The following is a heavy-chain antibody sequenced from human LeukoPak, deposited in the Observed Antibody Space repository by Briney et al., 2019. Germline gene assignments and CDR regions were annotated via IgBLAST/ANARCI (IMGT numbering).Heavy chain of an antibody. CDR1: GLTFSSYE. CDR2: ISSSGSTI. CDR3: ARDASGWYTNYTLFDY. D-gene: IGHD6-19*01. V-gene: IGHV3-48*03. J-gene: IGHJ4*02. Sequence: PGGSLRLSCAASGLTFSSYEMNWVRQAPGKGLEWVSYISSSGSTIYYADSVKGRFTISRDNAKNSLYLQMNSLRAEDTAVYYCARDASGWYTNYTLFDYWGQGTLVTVSS.